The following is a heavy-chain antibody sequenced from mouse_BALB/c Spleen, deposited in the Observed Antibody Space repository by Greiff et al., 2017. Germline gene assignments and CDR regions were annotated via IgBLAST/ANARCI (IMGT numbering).Heavy chain of an antibody. CDR2: ISSGGGST. Sequence: EVQLVESGGGLVKPGGSLKLSCAASGFAFSSYDMSWVRQTPEKRLEWVAYISSGGGSTYYPDTVKGRFTISRDNAKNTLYLQMSSLKSEDTAMYYCARLAATWYFDVWGAGTTVTVSS. D-gene: IGHD1-2*01. CDR3: ARLAATWYFDV. J-gene: IGHJ1*01. CDR1: GFAFSSYD. V-gene: IGHV5-12-1*01.